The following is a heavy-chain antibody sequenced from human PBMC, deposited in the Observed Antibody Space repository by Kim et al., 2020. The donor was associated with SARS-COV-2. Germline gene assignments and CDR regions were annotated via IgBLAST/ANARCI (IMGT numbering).Heavy chain of an antibody. CDR3: ARLSRQLDIVATGDY. D-gene: IGHD5-12*01. CDR1: GFTFSSYS. Sequence: GGSLRLSCAASGFTFSSYSMNWVRQAPGKGLEWVSSISSSSSYIYYADSVKGRFTISRDNAKNSLYLQMNSLRAEDTAVYYCARLSRQLDIVATGDYWGQGTLVTVSS. CDR2: ISSSSSYI. J-gene: IGHJ4*02. V-gene: IGHV3-21*01.